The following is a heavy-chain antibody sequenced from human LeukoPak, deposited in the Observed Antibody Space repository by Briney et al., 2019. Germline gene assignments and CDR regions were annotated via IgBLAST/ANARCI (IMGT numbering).Heavy chain of an antibody. Sequence: PSETLSLTCAVYGGSFSGYYWSWIRQPPGKGLQWIGETNHSGSTNYNPSLKSRVTISVDTSKNQFSLKLSSVTAADTAVYYCARLNSGYSFDYWGQGTLVTVSS. CDR3: ARLNSGYSFDY. V-gene: IGHV4-34*01. J-gene: IGHJ4*02. D-gene: IGHD5-18*01. CDR2: TNHSGST. CDR1: GGSFSGYY.